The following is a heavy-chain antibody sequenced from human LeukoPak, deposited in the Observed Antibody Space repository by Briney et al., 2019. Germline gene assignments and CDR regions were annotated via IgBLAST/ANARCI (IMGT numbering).Heavy chain of an antibody. V-gene: IGHV4-4*07. CDR3: ARDQALNWNYDVFDY. CDR1: GGSIRSSY. Sequence: PSETLSLTCTVSGGSIRSSYWSWIRQPAGKGLEWIGRIYTSGSANYNPSLKSRITMSVDTSKNQFSLKLSSVTAADTAVYYCARDQALNWNYDVFDYWGQGTLVTVS. CDR2: IYTSGSA. D-gene: IGHD1-7*01. J-gene: IGHJ4*02.